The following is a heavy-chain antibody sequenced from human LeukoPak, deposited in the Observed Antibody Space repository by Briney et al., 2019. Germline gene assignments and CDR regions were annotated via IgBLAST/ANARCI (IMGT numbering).Heavy chain of an antibody. Sequence: ASVKVSCTASGGTFSSYAISWVRQAPGQGLEWMGWINPTGGTNYTQKFQGRVSMTRDTSISTAYMELSRLRSDDTAVYYCSRVLDPQYYFYGMDVWGQGTTVTVSS. V-gene: IGHV1-2*02. CDR3: SRVLDPQYYFYGMDV. CDR1: GGTFSSYA. J-gene: IGHJ6*02. D-gene: IGHD1-1*01. CDR2: INPTGGT.